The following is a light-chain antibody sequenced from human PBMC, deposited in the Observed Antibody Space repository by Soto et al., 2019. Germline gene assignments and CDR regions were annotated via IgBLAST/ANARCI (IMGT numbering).Light chain of an antibody. V-gene: IGLV2-14*01. CDR3: SSYTSSSTVV. J-gene: IGLJ2*01. CDR1: SSDVGGYNY. Sequence: QSALTQPASVSGSPGQSITISCTGTSSDVGGYNYVSWYQQHPGKAPKLMIYDVSNRPSGVSNRFSGSKSGNTASLTISGXQAEXEXXXYCSSYTSSSTVVFGGGTKLTVL. CDR2: DVS.